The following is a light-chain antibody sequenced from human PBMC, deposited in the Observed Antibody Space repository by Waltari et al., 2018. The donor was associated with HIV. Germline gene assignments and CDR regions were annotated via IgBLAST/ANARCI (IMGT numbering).Light chain of an antibody. CDR1: ALPKQY. Sequence: ELTQPPSVSVSPGQTARITCSGDALPKQYAYWYQQKPGQAPVLVIYKDSERPSGISERFSGSSSGTTVTLTISGVQAEDEADYYCQSADSSGNPYVFGTGTKVTVL. CDR3: QSADSSGNPYV. CDR2: KDS. V-gene: IGLV3-25*03. J-gene: IGLJ1*01.